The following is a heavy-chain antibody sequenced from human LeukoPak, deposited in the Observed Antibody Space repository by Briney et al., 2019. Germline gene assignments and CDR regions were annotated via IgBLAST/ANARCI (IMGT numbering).Heavy chain of an antibody. D-gene: IGHD2-2*03. CDR3: AKADGYYYYYGMDV. V-gene: IGHV3-23*01. CDR2: ISGSGGST. J-gene: IGHJ6*02. CDR1: GFTFSSYA. Sequence: GGSLRLSCVASGFTFSSYAMSWVRQAPGKGLEWVSAISGSGGSTYYADSVKGRFTISRDNSKNTLYLQMNSLRAEDTAVYYCAKADGYYYYYGMDVWGQGTTVTVSS.